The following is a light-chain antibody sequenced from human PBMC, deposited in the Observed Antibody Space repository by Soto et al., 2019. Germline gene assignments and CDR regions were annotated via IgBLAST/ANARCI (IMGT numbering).Light chain of an antibody. V-gene: IGKV1-5*03. CDR1: QSISSW. J-gene: IGKJ1*01. CDR3: HQYNSYPVT. CDR2: KAS. Sequence: DIQMTQSPSTLSASVGDRVTITCRASQSISSWLAWYQQKPGKDPKLLIYKASSLESGVPSRFSGSGSGTEFTLTISSLQPDDFATYYCHQYNSYPVTFGQGTKVEIK.